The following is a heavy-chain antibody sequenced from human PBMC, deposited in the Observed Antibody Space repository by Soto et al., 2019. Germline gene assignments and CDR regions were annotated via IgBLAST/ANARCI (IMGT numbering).Heavy chain of an antibody. CDR2: INPSGGSK. Sequence: ASVKVSCKASGNTFTTYYIHWVRQAPGQGLEWMGIINPSGGSKTYAQKFQGRVTLTRDTSTTTVYMELSSLKSDDTAMYYCGGAPRQPYYFDYWGPGTMVTVYS. J-gene: IGHJ4*02. D-gene: IGHD6-6*01. V-gene: IGHV1-46*03. CDR1: GNTFTTYY. CDR3: GGAPRQPYYFDY.